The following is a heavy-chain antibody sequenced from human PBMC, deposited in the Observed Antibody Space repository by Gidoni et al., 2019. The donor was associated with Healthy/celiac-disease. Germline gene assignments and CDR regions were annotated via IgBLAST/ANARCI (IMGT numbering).Heavy chain of an antibody. V-gene: IGHV4-34*01. D-gene: IGHD4-17*01. J-gene: IGHJ4*02. CDR3: ARALRTFDY. Sequence: QVQLQQWGAGLLKPSETLSLTCAVYGGSFSGYYWSWIRQPPGKGLEWIGELNHSGSTNYNPSLKSRVTISVDTSKNQFSLQLSSVTAADTAVYYCARALRTFDYWGQGTLVTVSS. CDR1: GGSFSGYY. CDR2: LNHSGST.